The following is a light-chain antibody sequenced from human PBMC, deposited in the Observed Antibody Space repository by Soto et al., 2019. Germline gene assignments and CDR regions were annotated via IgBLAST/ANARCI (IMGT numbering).Light chain of an antibody. CDR2: GAS. CDR1: QSVSSN. V-gene: IGKV3-15*01. J-gene: IGKJ2*01. Sequence: EIVMTQSPATLSVSPGERATLSCRASQSVSSNLAWYQQKPGQAPRLLIYGASTRATGIPARFSGSGSGTEFTLTFSSMQSEDFAVYYCQQYNNWPPVGYTFGQGTKLEIK. CDR3: QQYNNWPPVGYT.